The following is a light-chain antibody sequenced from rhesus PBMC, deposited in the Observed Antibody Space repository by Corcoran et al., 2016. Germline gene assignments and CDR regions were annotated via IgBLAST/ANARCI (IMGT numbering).Light chain of an antibody. CDR2: DAS. V-gene: IGKV1-38*01. CDR3: QQRNTFPFT. Sequence: DIQLTQSPSSLSASVGDRVTITCRASQGISSYLAWYQQKSGKTPKLLIFDASSLQSGGPSRFSGIGSGIEFTLTISRLQPEDFATYYCQQRNTFPFTFGPRTKLDIK. CDR1: QGISSY. J-gene: IGKJ3*01.